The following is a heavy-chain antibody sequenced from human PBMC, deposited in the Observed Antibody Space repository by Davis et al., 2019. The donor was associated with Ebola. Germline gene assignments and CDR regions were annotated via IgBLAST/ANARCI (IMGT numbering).Heavy chain of an antibody. CDR1: GGSISSYY. Sequence: SETLSLTCTVSGGSISSYYRSWIRQPPGKGLEWIGSIYYSGSTYYNPSLKSRVTISVDTSKNQFSLKLSCVTAADTAVYYCARHWFAFRFWEWLQETNWFDPWGQGTLVTVSS. CDR2: IYYSGST. CDR3: ARHWFAFRFWEWLQETNWFDP. D-gene: IGHD3-3*01. V-gene: IGHV4-59*04. J-gene: IGHJ5*02.